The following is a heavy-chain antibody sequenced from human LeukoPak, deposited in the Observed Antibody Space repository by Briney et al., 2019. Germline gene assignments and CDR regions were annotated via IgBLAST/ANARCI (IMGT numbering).Heavy chain of an antibody. Sequence: GGSLRLSCAASGFTFSSYWMSWVRQAPGKGPEWVANIKQDGSEKYYVDSVKGRFTISRDNAKNSLYLQMNSLRAEDTAVYYCARDMIVVAGAFDIWGQGTMVTVSS. CDR2: IKQDGSEK. CDR3: ARDMIVVAGAFDI. J-gene: IGHJ3*02. D-gene: IGHD3-22*01. CDR1: GFTFSSYW. V-gene: IGHV3-7*01.